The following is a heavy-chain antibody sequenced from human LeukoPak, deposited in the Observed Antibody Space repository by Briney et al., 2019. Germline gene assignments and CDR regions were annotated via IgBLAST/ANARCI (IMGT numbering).Heavy chain of an antibody. CDR1: GFTFSSYW. J-gene: IGHJ3*01. Sequence: GGSLRLSCAASGFTFSSYWMSWGRQAPGKGLEWVAKRKQDGSEKYYLDSVKGRFTISRDNAKNSLSLQMNSLRAEDTAVYYCARDQGYCTSASCRGDAFDVWGQGSMVSVSS. V-gene: IGHV3-7*01. CDR2: RKQDGSEK. CDR3: ARDQGYCTSASCRGDAFDV. D-gene: IGHD2-2*01.